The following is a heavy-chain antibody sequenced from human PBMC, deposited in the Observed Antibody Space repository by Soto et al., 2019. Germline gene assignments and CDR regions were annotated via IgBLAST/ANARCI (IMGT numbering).Heavy chain of an antibody. J-gene: IGHJ5*02. CDR2: IYYSGST. D-gene: IGHD3-10*01. CDR1: GGSISSYY. Sequence: QVQLQESGPGLVKPSETLSLTCTVSGGSISSYYWSWIRQPPGKGLEWIGYIYYSGSTNYNPSLKSRVTISVDTSKNQFSLKLSSVTAADTAVYYCARESGPYYYGSGSYRVRWFDPWGQGTLVTVSS. CDR3: ARESGPYYYGSGSYRVRWFDP. V-gene: IGHV4-59*01.